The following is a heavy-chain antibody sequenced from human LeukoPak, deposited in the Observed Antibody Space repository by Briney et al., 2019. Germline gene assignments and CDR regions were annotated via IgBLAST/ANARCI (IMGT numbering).Heavy chain of an antibody. CDR1: GFTFNSYL. CDR2: INSDGSSP. V-gene: IGHV3-74*01. J-gene: IGHJ6*03. D-gene: IGHD6-13*01. Sequence: GGSLRLSCAASGFTFNSYLMHWVRQAPGKGLVWVSRINSDGSSPTYADSVKGRFTISRDNAKNTLYLQMNSLRAEDTAVYYCARVGGSSWGYFYYHMDVWGKGTAVTVSS. CDR3: ARVGGSSWGYFYYHMDV.